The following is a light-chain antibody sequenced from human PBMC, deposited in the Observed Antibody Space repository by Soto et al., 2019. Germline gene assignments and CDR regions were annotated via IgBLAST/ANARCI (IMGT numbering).Light chain of an antibody. Sequence: EIVMTQSPATLSVSPGERATLSCRASQSVSTNLAWYQQKPGQAPRLLIYGASTRATGIPARFSGSGSGTEFTLTISSLQSEDFAVYYCQQFHNWPPITCGQGTRLEIK. CDR1: QSVSTN. V-gene: IGKV3-15*01. CDR3: QQFHNWPPIT. J-gene: IGKJ5*01. CDR2: GAS.